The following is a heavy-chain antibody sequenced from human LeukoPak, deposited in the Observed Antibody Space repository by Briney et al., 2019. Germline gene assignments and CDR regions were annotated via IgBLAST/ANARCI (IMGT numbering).Heavy chain of an antibody. V-gene: IGHV1-46*01. J-gene: IGHJ6*02. D-gene: IGHD5-24*01. CDR1: EDIFTSYY. CDR2: INPRTGST. CDR3: ARSTDGYSGNYYSG. Sequence: ASVNVSCRASEDIFTSYYLHWVRQAPGHALEWMGIINPRTGSTTYAQKFQGRVTMTRDTSTSTVYMQLSSLRSDDTAIYYCARSTDGYSGNYYSGWGPGTTVIVSS.